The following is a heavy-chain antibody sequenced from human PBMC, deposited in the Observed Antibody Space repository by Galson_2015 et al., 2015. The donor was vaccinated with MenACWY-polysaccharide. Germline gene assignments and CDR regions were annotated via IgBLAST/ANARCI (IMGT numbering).Heavy chain of an antibody. Sequence: ETLSLTCTVSGDSISISNYYWAWVRQPPGKGLEWIGSVYYSGSTYYNPSLKSRVTLSIDTSKNQFSLKLSSVTAADTAVYYCARPQGRTAVAGYDYWSQGTLVTVSS. CDR1: GDSISISNYY. D-gene: IGHD6-19*01. CDR3: ARPQGRTAVAGYDY. V-gene: IGHV4-39*01. CDR2: VYYSGST. J-gene: IGHJ4*02.